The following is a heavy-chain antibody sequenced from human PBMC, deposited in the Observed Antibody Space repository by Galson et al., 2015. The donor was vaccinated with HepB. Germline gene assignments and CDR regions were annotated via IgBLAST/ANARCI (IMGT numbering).Heavy chain of an antibody. Sequence: SLRLSCAASGFAFSQSWMHWVRQGPGKGLEWVSRVNGDGTVTSHADSVKGRITISRDNAKNTVHLQVNALRVDDAAVYFCTRDNGRGMDVWGQGTTVTVSS. V-gene: IGHV3-74*01. J-gene: IGHJ6*02. CDR1: GFAFSQSW. CDR2: VNGDGTVT. CDR3: TRDNGRGMDV.